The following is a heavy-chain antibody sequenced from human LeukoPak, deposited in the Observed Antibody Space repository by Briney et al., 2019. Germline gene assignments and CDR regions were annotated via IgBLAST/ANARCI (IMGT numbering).Heavy chain of an antibody. CDR2: ICSGRTT. CDR1: GFTVSSNY. J-gene: IGHJ4*02. D-gene: IGHD5-18*01. V-gene: IGHV3-66*01. CDR3: ARDQYSYAHAAH. Sequence: PGVSLRLSCAASGFTVSSNYMSWVRQAPGKGLEWVSVICSGRTTYYADSVKGRFTISRYNSKNTLHLQMNSLRAEDTAVYYCARDQYSYAHAAHWGQGTLVTVST.